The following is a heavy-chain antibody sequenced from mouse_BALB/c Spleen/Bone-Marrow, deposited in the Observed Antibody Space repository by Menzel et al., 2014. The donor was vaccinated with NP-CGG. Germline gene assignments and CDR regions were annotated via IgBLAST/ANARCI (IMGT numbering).Heavy chain of an antibody. Sequence: QVQLQQSGAELVKPGASVKMSCKASGYTFTSYWMHWVKQRPGQGLEWIGTIDPSDSYTSYNQKFKGKATLTVDTSSSTADMQLSSLTSEDSAVYYCTRMWAYGGQGTLVTVSA. CDR1: GYTFTSYW. V-gene: IGHV1S127*01. CDR3: TRMWAY. CDR2: IDPSDSYT. J-gene: IGHJ3*01.